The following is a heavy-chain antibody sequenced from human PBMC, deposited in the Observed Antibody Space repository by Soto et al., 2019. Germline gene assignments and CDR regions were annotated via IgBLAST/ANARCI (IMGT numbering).Heavy chain of an antibody. CDR3: ARGPGIHLGELSLYQYYFDY. V-gene: IGHV4-31*03. D-gene: IGHD3-16*02. Sequence: SETLSLTCTVSGGSISSGGYYWSWIRQHPGKGLEWIGYIYYSGSTYYNPSLKSRVTISVDTSKNQFSLKLSSVTAADTAVYYCARGPGIHLGELSLYQYYFDYWGQGTLVTVSS. CDR2: IYYSGST. J-gene: IGHJ4*02. CDR1: GGSISSGGYY.